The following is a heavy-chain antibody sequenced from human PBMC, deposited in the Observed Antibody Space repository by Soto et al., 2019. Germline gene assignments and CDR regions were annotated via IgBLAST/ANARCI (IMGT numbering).Heavy chain of an antibody. D-gene: IGHD2-2*01. CDR1: GYSFTSYW. Sequence: GESLKVSCKGSGYSFTSYWIGWGRQMPGKGLEWMGIIYPGDSDTTYSPSFQGQVTISADNSISTASLQWSSLKASDTAVYYCAKLSGSSTTSGLYYYNAIDVSDKAPTGTVSS. CDR3: AKLSGSSTTSGLYYYNAIDV. V-gene: IGHV5-51*01. J-gene: IGHJ6*04. CDR2: IYPGDSDT.